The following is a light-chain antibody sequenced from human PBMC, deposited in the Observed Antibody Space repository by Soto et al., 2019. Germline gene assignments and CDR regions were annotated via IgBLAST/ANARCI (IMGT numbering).Light chain of an antibody. CDR1: ESVANY. CDR2: ETS. Sequence: IVLTQSPATLSLSPWETATLSCRASESVANYLAWYQQKPGLPPRLLIYETSNRVIGIPARFSGRGSGTDFTLTIRSLEPEDFGVYYCQQRWHWPSTTLGQGPRLAIK. CDR3: QQRWHWPSTT. V-gene: IGKV3-11*01. J-gene: IGKJ5*01.